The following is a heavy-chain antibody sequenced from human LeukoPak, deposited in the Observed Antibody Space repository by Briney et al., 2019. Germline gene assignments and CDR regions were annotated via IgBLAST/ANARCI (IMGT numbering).Heavy chain of an antibody. V-gene: IGHV1-46*01. D-gene: IGHD1-1*01. CDR2: INPSGGST. CDR1: GYTFTGYY. CDR3: ARDRAWIRGPLSN. J-gene: IGHJ4*02. Sequence: GASVKVSCKASGYTFTGYYMHWVRQAPGQGLEWMGIINPSGGSTSYAQKFQGRVTITADESTSTAYMELSSLRSEDTAVYYCARDRAWIRGPLSNWGQGTLVTVSS.